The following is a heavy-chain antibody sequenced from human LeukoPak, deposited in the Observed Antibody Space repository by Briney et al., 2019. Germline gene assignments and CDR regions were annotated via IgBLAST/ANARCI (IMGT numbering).Heavy chain of an antibody. CDR1: GYTFTGYY. CDR2: INPNSGGT. D-gene: IGHD1-26*01. J-gene: IGHJ3*02. CDR3: ARPISPYSGSPRGAFDI. V-gene: IGHV1-2*02. Sequence: GASVKVSCKTSGYTFTGYYMHWVRQAPGQGLEWMGWINPNSGGTNYAQKFQGRVTITADESTSTAYMELSSLRSEDTAVYYCARPISPYSGSPRGAFDIWGQGTMVTVSS.